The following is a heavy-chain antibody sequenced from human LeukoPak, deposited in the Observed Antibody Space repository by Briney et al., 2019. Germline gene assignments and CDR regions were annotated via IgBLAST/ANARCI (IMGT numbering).Heavy chain of an antibody. CDR1: GFTFSSYG. D-gene: IGHD2/OR15-2a*01. Sequence: QSGGSLRLSCAASGFTFSSYGMHWVRQAPGKGLVWVSRINSDGSSTSYADSVKGRFTVSRDNAKNTLYLQMNSLRAEDTAVYYCARWEYEKKGAFDIWGQGTMVTVSS. J-gene: IGHJ3*02. CDR2: INSDGSST. V-gene: IGHV3-74*01. CDR3: ARWEYEKKGAFDI.